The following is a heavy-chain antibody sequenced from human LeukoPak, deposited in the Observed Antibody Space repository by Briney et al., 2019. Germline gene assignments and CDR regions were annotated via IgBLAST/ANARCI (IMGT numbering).Heavy chain of an antibody. V-gene: IGHV1-18*01. CDR2: ISGYSGNT. J-gene: IGHJ4*02. CDR1: GYTFTTYS. CDR3: ARGYSSGRDYYFDY. D-gene: IGHD6-19*01. Sequence: GASVKVSCKASGYTFTTYSVNWVRQSPGQGLEWMGWISGYSGNTNYAQKLQGRVTMTTDTSTSTAYMELGSLRSDDTAIYYCARGYSSGRDYYFDYWGQGTLVTVSS.